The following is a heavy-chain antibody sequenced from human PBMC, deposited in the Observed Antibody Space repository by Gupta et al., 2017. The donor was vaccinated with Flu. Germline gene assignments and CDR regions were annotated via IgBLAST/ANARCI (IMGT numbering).Heavy chain of an antibody. J-gene: IGHJ5*02. D-gene: IGHD6-13*01. CDR2: ISTSGRT. Sequence: QAQLQESGPGLVKPSQTLSLTCTVSGGPISSGSYYWRWIRQPAGKGLEWIWRISTSGRTNNNPSLKSRVTISVDTSKNQFSLKLSSVTAADTAVYYCARGRGAAAGNSNWFDPWGQGTLVTVSS. V-gene: IGHV4-61*02. CDR3: ARGRGAAAGNSNWFDP. CDR1: GGPISSGSYY.